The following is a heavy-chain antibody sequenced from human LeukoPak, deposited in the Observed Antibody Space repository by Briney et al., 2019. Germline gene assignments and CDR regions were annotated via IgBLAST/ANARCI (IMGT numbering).Heavy chain of an antibody. CDR1: GALL. Sequence: PSETLSLTCTVSGALLLGLDPPAPREGAGVDWHFYYSGSTYYNPSLKSRVSTSEDTSKNQFSLNLNSLTAADTAVYYCARGSDTAAGLYWGQGTLVTVSS. J-gene: IGHJ4*02. V-gene: IGHV4-39*01. CDR2: YYSGST. D-gene: IGHD5-18*01. CDR3: ARGSDTAAGLY.